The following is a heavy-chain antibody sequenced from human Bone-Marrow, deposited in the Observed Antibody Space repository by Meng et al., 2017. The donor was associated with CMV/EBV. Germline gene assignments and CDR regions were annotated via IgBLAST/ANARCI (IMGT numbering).Heavy chain of an antibody. CDR1: GYRFTTHR. CDR3: ARQASSDEVFDI. Sequence: GESLKISCKGSGYRFTTHRIGWVRQMPGKGLEWVGIIFPGDSDTRYSPSFQGQVTTSADKSISAAYLQWSSLKASDTAIYYCARQASSDEVFDIWGQGTMVTGSS. V-gene: IGHV5-51*01. CDR2: IFPGDSDT. J-gene: IGHJ3*02.